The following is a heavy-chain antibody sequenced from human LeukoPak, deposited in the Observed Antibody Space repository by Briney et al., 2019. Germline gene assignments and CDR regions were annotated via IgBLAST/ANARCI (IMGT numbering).Heavy chain of an antibody. CDR2: IRSDGSNE. Sequence: PGGSLRLSCAASGFTFSTYGIHWVRQAPGKGLEWVAFIRSDGSNEYYADSVKGRFTISRDNAKNSLYLQMNSLRAEDTAVYYCARRYDSSGAPYDYWGQGTLVTVSS. V-gene: IGHV3-30*02. CDR1: GFTFSTYG. CDR3: ARRYDSSGAPYDY. J-gene: IGHJ4*02. D-gene: IGHD3-22*01.